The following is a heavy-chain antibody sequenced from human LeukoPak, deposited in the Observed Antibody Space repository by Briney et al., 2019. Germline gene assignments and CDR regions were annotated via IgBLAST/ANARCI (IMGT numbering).Heavy chain of an antibody. CDR1: GFTFSSSA. CDR2: ISNNGGYT. Sequence: GGSLRLSCAASGFTFSSSAMSWVRQAPGKGLEWVSAISNNGGYTYYADSVQGRFTISRDNSKSTLCLQMNSLRAEDTAVYYCAKESSGWYRHFDYWGQGTLVTVSS. CDR3: AKESSGWYRHFDY. J-gene: IGHJ4*02. V-gene: IGHV3-23*01. D-gene: IGHD6-19*01.